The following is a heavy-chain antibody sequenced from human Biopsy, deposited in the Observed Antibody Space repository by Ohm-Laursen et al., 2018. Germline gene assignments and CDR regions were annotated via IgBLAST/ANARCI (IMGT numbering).Heavy chain of an antibody. D-gene: IGHD2-15*01. CDR1: GKTFSDYQ. Sequence: GTLSLTCVVFGKTFSDYQWSWIRQPPGKGQEWIGQINQAGTTNYNPSLKSRVSISADASKYEFSLRLTSVTAADTAVYLCGNEVHGRDYWGLGAQVTVSS. CDR2: INQAGTT. V-gene: IGHV4-34*08. J-gene: IGHJ4*02. CDR3: GNEVHGRDY.